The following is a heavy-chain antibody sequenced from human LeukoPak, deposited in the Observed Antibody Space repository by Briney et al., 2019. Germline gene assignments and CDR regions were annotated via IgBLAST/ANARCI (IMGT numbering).Heavy chain of an antibody. D-gene: IGHD1-26*01. CDR2: INHSGST. CDR3: ARVYSGSLGY. Sequence: PSETLSLTCAVYGGSFSGYYWSWIRQPPGKGLEWIGEINHSGSTNYNPSLKSRVIISVDTSKNQFSLKLSSVTAADTAVYYCARVYSGSLGYWGQGTLVTVSS. V-gene: IGHV4-34*01. J-gene: IGHJ4*02. CDR1: GGSFSGYY.